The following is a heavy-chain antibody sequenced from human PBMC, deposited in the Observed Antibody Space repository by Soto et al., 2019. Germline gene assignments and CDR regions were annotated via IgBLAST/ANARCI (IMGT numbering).Heavy chain of an antibody. Sequence: SETLSLTCAVYGGSFSGYYWSWIRQPPGKGLEWIGEINHSGSTNYNPSLKSRVTISVDTSKNQFSLKLSSVTAADTAVYYCARGRELIGYCSGGSCYFDYWGQGTLVTVSS. CDR1: GGSFSGYY. CDR2: INHSGST. D-gene: IGHD2-15*01. J-gene: IGHJ4*02. CDR3: ARGRELIGYCSGGSCYFDY. V-gene: IGHV4-34*01.